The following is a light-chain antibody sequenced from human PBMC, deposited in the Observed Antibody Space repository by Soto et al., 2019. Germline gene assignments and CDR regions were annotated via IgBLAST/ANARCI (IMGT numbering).Light chain of an antibody. J-gene: IGKJ4*01. CDR2: GAF. CDR1: ESVKTN. V-gene: IGKV3-15*01. CDR3: HQYDRWPLS. Sequence: EIVMTQSPATLSVSPGETATLSCRASESVKTNLAWYQQKPGQAPRLLIYGAFTRAAGIPFRFSGSASGTEFTLTISSLQSEDFAVYYGHQYDRWPLSLGGGTKVEIK.